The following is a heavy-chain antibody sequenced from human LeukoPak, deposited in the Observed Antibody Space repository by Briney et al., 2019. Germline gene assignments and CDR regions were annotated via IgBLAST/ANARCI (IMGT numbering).Heavy chain of an antibody. CDR2: ISDNGDYR. Sequence: PGGSLRLSCAASGFTFSTHGMTWVRQAPGKGLEWVSIISDNGDYRYYTDSVKGRFPISRDNSKNTVYMQMDSLRTDDTAIYYCAKDRGYHDKTGYRTFDYWGRGTLVTVSS. CDR3: AKDRGYHDKTGYRTFDY. CDR1: GFTFSTHG. D-gene: IGHD3-9*01. V-gene: IGHV3-23*01. J-gene: IGHJ4*02.